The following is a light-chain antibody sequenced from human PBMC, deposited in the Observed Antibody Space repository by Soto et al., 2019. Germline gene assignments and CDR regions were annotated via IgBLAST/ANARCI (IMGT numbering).Light chain of an antibody. J-gene: IGKJ4*01. CDR3: QQYADSSPT. V-gene: IGKV3-20*01. CDR2: GAS. Sequence: EIVLTQSPGTLSLSPGEGASLSCKASQSVYNNYLAWYHLKPGQSPRLLLYGASSRATGIPERFSGDGSGTDFSLTISRLEPDDFAIYFCQQYADSSPTFGGGTKVEI. CDR1: QSVYNNY.